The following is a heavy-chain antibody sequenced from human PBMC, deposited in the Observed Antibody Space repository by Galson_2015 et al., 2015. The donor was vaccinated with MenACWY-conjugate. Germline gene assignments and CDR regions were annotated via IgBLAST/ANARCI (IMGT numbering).Heavy chain of an antibody. Sequence: YLRLSCAVSGFTFRNYWMTWVRQAPGKGLEWVASIKKDGSEKYYVDSVKDRFTISRDNTKNSMYLEMNSLRAEDTAVYYCARGHYGMDVWGQGTTVTASS. J-gene: IGHJ6*02. CDR2: IKKDGSEK. V-gene: IGHV3-7*03. CDR3: ARGHYGMDV. CDR1: GFTFRNYW.